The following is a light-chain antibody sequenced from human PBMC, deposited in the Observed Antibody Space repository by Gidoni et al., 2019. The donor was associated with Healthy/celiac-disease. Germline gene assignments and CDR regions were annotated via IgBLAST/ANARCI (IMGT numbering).Light chain of an antibody. CDR1: QSVLYSSNNRNY. Sequence: DRVMTQSPASLAVSLDETDTINCKSSQSVLYSSNNRNYLTWYQQKPGQPPKLLIYWASTRQSGVPERFSGSGSGTDFTLTISSLQAEDVAVYYCQQYYSTPWAFGQGTKVEIK. CDR2: WAS. CDR3: QQYYSTPWA. J-gene: IGKJ1*01. V-gene: IGKV4-1*01.